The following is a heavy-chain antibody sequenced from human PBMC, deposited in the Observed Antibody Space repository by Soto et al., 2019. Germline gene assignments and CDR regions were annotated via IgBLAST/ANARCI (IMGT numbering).Heavy chain of an antibody. CDR2: IDWDDDK. CDR1: GFSLSTSGMC. Sequence: SGPTLVNPTQTLTLTCTFSGFSLSTSGMCVSWIRQPPGKALEWLALIDWDDDKYYSTSLKTRLTISKDTSKNQVVLTMTNMDPVDTATYYCARIQRRSWYYYYGMDVWGKGTTVTVSS. D-gene: IGHD6-13*01. J-gene: IGHJ6*04. CDR3: ARIQRRSWYYYYGMDV. V-gene: IGHV2-70*01.